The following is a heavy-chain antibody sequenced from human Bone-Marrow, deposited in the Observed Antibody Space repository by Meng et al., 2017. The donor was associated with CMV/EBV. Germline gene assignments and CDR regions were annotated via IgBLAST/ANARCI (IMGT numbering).Heavy chain of an antibody. J-gene: IGHJ4*02. CDR1: GFTFEDYA. V-gene: IGHV3-9*01. D-gene: IGHD3-10*01. Sequence: GGSLRLSCAASGFTFEDYAMHWVRQVPGKGLEWVSGISRNSGSVVYADSVKGRFTISRDNAKNSLYLQRNSLRAEDTALYYCARTRGGGELLWFGEPAYWGQGTLVTVSS. CDR3: ARTRGGGELLWFGEPAY. CDR2: ISRNSGSV.